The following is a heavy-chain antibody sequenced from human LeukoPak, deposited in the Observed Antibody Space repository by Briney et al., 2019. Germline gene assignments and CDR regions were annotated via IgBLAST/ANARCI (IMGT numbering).Heavy chain of an antibody. J-gene: IGHJ4*02. CDR2: INHSGST. CDR1: GGSLSGYY. V-gene: IGHV4-34*01. CDR3: ASPPRSIVATRGAFDY. Sequence: PSETLSLTCALYGGSLSGYYWSWIRQPPGKGLEWIGEINHSGSTNYNPSLKSRVTISVDTSKNQFSLKLSSVTAADTAVYYCASPPRSIVATRGAFDYWGQGTLVTVSS. D-gene: IGHD5-12*01.